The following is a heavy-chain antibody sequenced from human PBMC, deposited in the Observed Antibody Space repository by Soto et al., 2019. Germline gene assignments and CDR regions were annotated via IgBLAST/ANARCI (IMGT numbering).Heavy chain of an antibody. CDR3: ARVTRGSSYIFDY. Sequence: ASVKVSCKASGGTFSSYTISWVRQAPGQGLEWMGRIIPILGIANYAQKFQGRVTITADKSTSTAYMELSSLRSEDTAVYYCARVTRGSSYIFDYWGQGTLVTVSS. D-gene: IGHD6-6*01. CDR2: IIPILGIA. CDR1: GGTFSSYT. V-gene: IGHV1-69*02. J-gene: IGHJ4*02.